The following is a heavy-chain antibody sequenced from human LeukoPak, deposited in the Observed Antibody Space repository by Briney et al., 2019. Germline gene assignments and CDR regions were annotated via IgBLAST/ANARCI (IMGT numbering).Heavy chain of an antibody. CDR3: AREPVVDYYYMDV. V-gene: IGHV1-2*02. Sequence: ASVKVSCKASGYTFIDSYIHWVRQAPGQGLEWMAWTNPKNGDTNYAQEFQGRVTVTRDTSISTAYTELSGLRSDDTAVYFCAREPVVDYYYMDVWGTGTTVTVSS. CDR1: GYTFIDSY. D-gene: IGHD2-15*01. CDR2: TNPKNGDT. J-gene: IGHJ6*03.